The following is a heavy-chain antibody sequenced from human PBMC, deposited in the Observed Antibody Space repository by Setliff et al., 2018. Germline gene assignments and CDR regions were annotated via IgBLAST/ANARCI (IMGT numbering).Heavy chain of an antibody. CDR3: AREPYDYIWGSYRSPYFDH. D-gene: IGHD3-16*02. CDR1: GYTFSTHG. Sequence: ASVKVSCKASGYTFSTHGISWVRQAPGRGLEWLAWIGLYSGETNFAPNIRDRLTMTTDISTTTVYMELRGLTSDDTAVYYCAREPYDYIWGSYRSPYFDHWGQGALVTVSS. CDR2: IGLYSGET. J-gene: IGHJ4*02. V-gene: IGHV1-18*04.